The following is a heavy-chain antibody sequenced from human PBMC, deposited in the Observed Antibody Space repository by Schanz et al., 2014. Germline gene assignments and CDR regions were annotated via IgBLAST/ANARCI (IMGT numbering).Heavy chain of an antibody. Sequence: VQLVESGGGLVKPGGSLRLSCAASGFTFSSYSMNWVRQAPGKGLEWVSYISSSGTTIYYADSVKGRFTISRDNAKNSLFLQMNSLRAEDTAVYYCARDRGYCSGGSCLTFDYWGQGTLVTVSS. V-gene: IGHV3-48*01. CDR3: ARDRGYCSGGSCLTFDY. D-gene: IGHD2-15*01. CDR2: ISSSGTTI. CDR1: GFTFSSYS. J-gene: IGHJ4*02.